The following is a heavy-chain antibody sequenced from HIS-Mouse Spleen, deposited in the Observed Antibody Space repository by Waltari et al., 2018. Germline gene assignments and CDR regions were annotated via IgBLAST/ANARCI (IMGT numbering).Heavy chain of an antibody. V-gene: IGHV4-39*07. J-gene: IGHJ2*01. CDR3: AREIPYSSSWYDWYFDL. CDR1: GGSISSSSYY. Sequence: QLQLQESGPGLVKPSETLSLTCTVSGGSISSSSYYCGWMRQPPGKGLEWIGSIYYSGRTTYTTPPKRRVTISVDTSKDPFSLKLSSVTAADTAVYYCAREIPYSSSWYDWYFDLWGRGTLVTVSS. CDR2: IYYSGRT. D-gene: IGHD6-13*01.